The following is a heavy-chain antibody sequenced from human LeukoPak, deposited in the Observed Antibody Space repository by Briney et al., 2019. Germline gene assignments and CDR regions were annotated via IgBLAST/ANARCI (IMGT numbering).Heavy chain of an antibody. V-gene: IGHV1-18*04. D-gene: IGHD3-22*01. CDR1: GYTFTGYY. CDR2: ISGYNGNT. J-gene: IGHJ4*02. Sequence: ASVKVSCKASGYTFTGYYMHWVRQAPGQGLEWMGWISGYNGNTKYVQKFQGRVTMTIDTSTSTAYMELRSLRSDDTAVYYCARDLTHRRNYDNSGYQIVSAFWGQGTLVTVSS. CDR3: ARDLTHRRNYDNSGYQIVSAF.